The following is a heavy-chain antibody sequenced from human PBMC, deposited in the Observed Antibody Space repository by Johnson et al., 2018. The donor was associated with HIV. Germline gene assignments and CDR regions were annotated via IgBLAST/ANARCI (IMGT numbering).Heavy chain of an antibody. CDR1: GFTFSSYA. D-gene: IGHD3-22*01. V-gene: IGHV3-30-3*01. J-gene: IGHJ3*02. Sequence: QVQLVESGGGVVQPGRSLRLSCAASGFTFSSYAMHWVRQAPGKGLEWVAVISYDGSNKYYADSVKGRFTISRDNSKKTLYLQMNSLRAEDTAVYYCARVGLLPIGTSDAFDIWGQGTMVTVSS. CDR2: ISYDGSNK. CDR3: ARVGLLPIGTSDAFDI.